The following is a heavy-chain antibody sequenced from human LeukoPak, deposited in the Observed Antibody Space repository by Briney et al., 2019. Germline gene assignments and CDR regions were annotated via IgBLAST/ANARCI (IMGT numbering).Heavy chain of an antibody. Sequence: GGSLRLSCAASRFTFSSYWMSWVRQAPGKGLEWVANIKQDGNEKYYVDSVKGRFTISRDNSKNTLYLQMNSLRAEDTAVYYCAKDSYWGQGTLVTVSS. J-gene: IGHJ4*02. CDR2: IKQDGNEK. V-gene: IGHV3-7*01. CDR1: RFTFSSYW. CDR3: AKDSY.